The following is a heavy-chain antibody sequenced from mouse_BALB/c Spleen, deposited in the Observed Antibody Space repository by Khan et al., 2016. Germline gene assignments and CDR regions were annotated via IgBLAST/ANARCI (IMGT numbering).Heavy chain of an antibody. CDR3: ARGRYYGSGGYFDV. Sequence: EVQLQESGPGLVKPSQSLSLTCTVTDYSITSDYAWYWIRPFPGNKLEWMGYISYSGSTSYNPSLKSRISITRDPSTNQSFLQLNSVTTEDTATNYCARGRYYGSGGYFDVWGAGTTVTVSS. V-gene: IGHV3-2*02. CDR1: DYSITSDYA. J-gene: IGHJ1*01. CDR2: ISYSGST. D-gene: IGHD1-1*01.